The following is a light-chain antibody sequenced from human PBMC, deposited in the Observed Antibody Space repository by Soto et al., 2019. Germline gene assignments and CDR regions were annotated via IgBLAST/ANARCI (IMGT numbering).Light chain of an antibody. Sequence: DIVLTQSPGTLSLSPGERATLSCRAGQSVSNRYLAWYQQKPGQAPRLLIYGASSRATGIPDRFSGSGSGTDFTLTISRLEPEDFAVYYCQQYDTSPQTFGQGTKVEIK. J-gene: IGKJ1*01. CDR3: QQYDTSPQT. V-gene: IGKV3-20*01. CDR2: GAS. CDR1: QSVSNRY.